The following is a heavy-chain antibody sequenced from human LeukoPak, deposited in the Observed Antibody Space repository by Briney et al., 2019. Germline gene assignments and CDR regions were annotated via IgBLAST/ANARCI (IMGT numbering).Heavy chain of an antibody. CDR3: ARGREIQLWLKLGYYFDY. J-gene: IGHJ4*02. Sequence: SETLSLTCGVDGGSFSGYYWNWIRQPPGKGLEWIGEINHSGSTNYNPSLKSRVTISVDTSKNQFSLKLSSVTAADTAVYYCARGREIQLWLKLGYYFDYWGQGTLVTVSS. V-gene: IGHV4-34*01. CDR1: GGSFSGYY. D-gene: IGHD5-18*01. CDR2: INHSGST.